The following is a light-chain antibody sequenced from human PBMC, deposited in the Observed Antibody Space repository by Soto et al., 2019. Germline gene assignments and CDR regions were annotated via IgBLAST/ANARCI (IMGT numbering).Light chain of an antibody. CDR1: EGISNF. CDR3: QFYTS. CDR2: AAS. Sequence: DFQMTQSPSSLSASVGDRVTITCRASEGISNFLAWYQQKPGKVPQLLIYAASTLQSGVPSRFSGSGSGTDFTLTISSLQPEDLATYWCQFYTSFGPGTKVEIK. V-gene: IGKV1-27*01. J-gene: IGKJ3*01.